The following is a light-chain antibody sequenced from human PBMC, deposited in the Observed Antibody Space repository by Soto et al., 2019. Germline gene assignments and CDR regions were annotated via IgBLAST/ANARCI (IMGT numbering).Light chain of an antibody. J-gene: IGKJ1*01. Sequence: DIVMTQTPLSLSVTPDQPASISCKSSQSLRHSVGKTCLFCYLQKAGQPPQLRTYEVSNRSSGVPDRFRGSGSGTDFTLKISRVEAGDVGVYYCMQSIQFPWTFGQGTKVEIK. CDR3: MQSIQFPWT. CDR1: QSLRHSVGKTC. CDR2: EVS. V-gene: IGKV2D-29*01.